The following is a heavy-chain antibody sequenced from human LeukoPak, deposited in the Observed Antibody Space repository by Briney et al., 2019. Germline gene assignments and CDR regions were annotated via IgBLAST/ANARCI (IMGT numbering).Heavy chain of an antibody. CDR1: GYTFTGYY. D-gene: IGHD2-21*02. CDR3: ARDVVVTGNY. CDR2: INPNSGGT. V-gene: IGHV1-2*02. Sequence: ASVKVSCKASGYTFTGYYMHWVRQAPGQGLEWMGWINPNSGGTNYAQKFQGRVTMTRDTSISIAYMELSRLRSDDTAVYYCARDVVVTGNYWGQGTLVTVSS. J-gene: IGHJ4*02.